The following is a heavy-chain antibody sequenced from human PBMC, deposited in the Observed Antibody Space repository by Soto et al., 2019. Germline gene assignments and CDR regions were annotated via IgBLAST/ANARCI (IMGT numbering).Heavy chain of an antibody. V-gene: IGHV1-18*04. D-gene: IGHD3-3*01. Sequence: GASVKVSCKASGYTFTSYGISWVRQAPGQGLEWMGWISAYNGNTNYAQKLQGRVTMTTDTSTSTAYMELRSLRSDDTAVYYCARDSMLTIFGVGGWFDPWGQGTLVTVSS. J-gene: IGHJ5*02. CDR3: ARDSMLTIFGVGGWFDP. CDR2: ISAYNGNT. CDR1: GYTFTSYG.